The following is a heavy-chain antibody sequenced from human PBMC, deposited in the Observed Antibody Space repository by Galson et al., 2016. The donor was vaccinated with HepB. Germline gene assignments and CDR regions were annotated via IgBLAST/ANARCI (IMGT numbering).Heavy chain of an antibody. V-gene: IGHV3-53*01. J-gene: IGHJ6*02. Sequence: SLRLSCAASGFTVSSNYMNWVRQTPGKGLEWVSFISSGGTTYHAGSVKGRFIISRDNSKNTVYLQMNSLRAEDRAVYYCAREGVGQVGMDVWGQGTTVTVSS. CDR2: ISSGGTT. D-gene: IGHD3-16*01. CDR1: GFTVSSNY. CDR3: AREGVGQVGMDV.